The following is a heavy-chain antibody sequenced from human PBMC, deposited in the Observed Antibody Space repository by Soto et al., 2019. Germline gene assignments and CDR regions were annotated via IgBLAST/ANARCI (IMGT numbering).Heavy chain of an antibody. Sequence: QVQLVQSGAEVKKPGSSVKVSCTASGGTFSSYAISWVRQAPGQGLEWMGGIIPIFGTANYAQKFQGRVTITADESTSTAYMELSSLRSEDTAVYYCARNRVYSGSLRPNNWFDPWGQGTLVTVSS. D-gene: IGHD6-6*01. J-gene: IGHJ5*02. V-gene: IGHV1-69*01. CDR1: GGTFSSYA. CDR3: ARNRVYSGSLRPNNWFDP. CDR2: IIPIFGTA.